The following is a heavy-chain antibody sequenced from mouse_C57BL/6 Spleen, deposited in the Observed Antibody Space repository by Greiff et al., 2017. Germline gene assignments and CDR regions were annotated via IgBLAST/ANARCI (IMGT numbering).Heavy chain of an antibody. J-gene: IGHJ3*01. D-gene: IGHD4-1*01. Sequence: EVMLVESGEGLVKPGGSLKLSCAASGFTFSSYAMSWVRQTPEKRLEWVAYISSGGDYIYYADTVKGRFTISRDNARNTLYLQMSSLKSVDTAMYYCTRVETGRGFAYWGQGTLVTVSA. CDR3: TRVETGRGFAY. CDR2: ISSGGDYI. CDR1: GFTFSSYA. V-gene: IGHV5-9-1*02.